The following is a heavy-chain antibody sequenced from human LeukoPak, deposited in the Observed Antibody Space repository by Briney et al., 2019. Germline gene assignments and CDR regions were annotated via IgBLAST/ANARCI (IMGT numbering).Heavy chain of an antibody. V-gene: IGHV3-64*01. CDR2: ISSNGGNT. CDR3: ARRVGYYGSGNYFYYMDV. J-gene: IGHJ6*03. D-gene: IGHD3-10*01. CDR1: GFIFSSYA. Sequence: GGSLRLSCATSGFIFSSYAMHWVRQAPGKGLEYVSAISSNGGNTNYANFVKGRFTISRDNSKNTLYLQMGSLRAEDTAVYYCARRVGYYGSGNYFYYMDVWGKGTTVTVSS.